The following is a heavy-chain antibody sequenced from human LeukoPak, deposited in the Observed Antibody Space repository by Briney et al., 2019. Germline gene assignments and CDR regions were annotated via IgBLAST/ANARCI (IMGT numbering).Heavy chain of an antibody. CDR2: ISGSGGST. Sequence: GGSLRLSCAASLFTLSSYAMSWVRQAPGKGREWVSDISGSGGSTYYADSVKGRCTISGDNSKNTLYLQMNSLRAEDTAVYYCAKDKGAKSPEYFQHWGQGTLVTVSS. CDR3: AKDKGAKSPEYFQH. J-gene: IGHJ1*01. D-gene: IGHD1-26*01. CDR1: LFTLSSYA. V-gene: IGHV3-23*01.